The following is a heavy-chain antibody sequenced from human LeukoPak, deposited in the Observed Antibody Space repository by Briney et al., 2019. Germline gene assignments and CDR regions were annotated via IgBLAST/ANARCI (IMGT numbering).Heavy chain of an antibody. V-gene: IGHV4-61*01. CDR2: IDYSGST. Sequence: SGPTLVKPTETLTLTCTVSGFSLSNARMGVSWIRQPPGKGLEWIAYIDYSGSTNYNPSLKSRLTISVDTSKNQFSLKLSSVTAADTAVYYCARVTYDILTGYYGAFDIWGQGTMVTVSS. J-gene: IGHJ3*02. D-gene: IGHD3-9*01. CDR3: ARVTYDILTGYYGAFDI. CDR1: GFSLSNARMG.